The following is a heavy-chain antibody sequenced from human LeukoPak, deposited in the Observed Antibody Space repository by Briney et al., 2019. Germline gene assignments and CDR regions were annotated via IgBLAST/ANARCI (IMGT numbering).Heavy chain of an antibody. CDR1: GFTFSSYA. J-gene: IGHJ3*02. CDR3: AKGRWLATIMRNAFDI. V-gene: IGHV3-23*01. Sequence: GGSLRLSCAASGFTFSSYAMSWVRQAPGKGLEWVSAISGSGGSTYYADSVKGRFTISRDNSKNTLYLQMNSLRAEDTAVYYCAKGRWLATIMRNAFDIWGQGTMVTVSS. D-gene: IGHD5-24*01. CDR2: ISGSGGST.